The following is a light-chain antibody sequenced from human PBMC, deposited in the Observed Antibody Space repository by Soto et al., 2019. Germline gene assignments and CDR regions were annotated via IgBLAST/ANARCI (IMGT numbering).Light chain of an antibody. CDR3: QQLNGYLELT. V-gene: IGKV1-9*01. CDR2: DAS. J-gene: IGKJ4*01. CDR1: QTITRY. Sequence: DIQMTQSPSSLSASVGDRVTITCRASQTITRYLNWYQQKQGRTPKLLIYDASTLQSGVPSRFSGSRSGTEFTLTISSLQPEDFATYYCQQLNGYLELTFGGGTKVDI.